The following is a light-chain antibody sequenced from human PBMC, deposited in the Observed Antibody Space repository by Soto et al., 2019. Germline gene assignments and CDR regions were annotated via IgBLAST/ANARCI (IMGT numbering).Light chain of an antibody. CDR3: CSYAGSLVV. CDR2: DVS. Sequence: QSALTQPRSVSGAPGQSVTISCTGTSSDVGGYNYVSWYQQHPGQDPKLMIYDVSKRPSGVPDGFSGSKSGNTASLTISGLQAEDEADYFCCSYAGSLVVFGGGTKLTAL. V-gene: IGLV2-11*01. CDR1: SSDVGGYNY. J-gene: IGLJ2*01.